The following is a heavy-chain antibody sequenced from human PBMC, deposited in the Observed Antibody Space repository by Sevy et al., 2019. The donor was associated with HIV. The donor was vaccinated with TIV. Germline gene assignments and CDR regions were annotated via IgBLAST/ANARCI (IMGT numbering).Heavy chain of an antibody. J-gene: IGHJ5*02. D-gene: IGHD2-15*01. V-gene: IGHV1-24*01. CDR3: ATVGLRYFSGSSSYQGDWFDP. Sequence: ASVKVSCKVSGYTLTKLSIDWVRQAPGKALEWMGEFDPQDVKTISSQRFQGGLTMTVDTSTDTAYMELSSLTSDDTAVYYCATVGLRYFSGSSSYQGDWFDPWGQGTLVTVSS. CDR2: FDPQDVKT. CDR1: GYTLTKLS.